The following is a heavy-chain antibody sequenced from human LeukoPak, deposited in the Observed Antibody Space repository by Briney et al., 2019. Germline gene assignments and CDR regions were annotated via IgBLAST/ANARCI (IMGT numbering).Heavy chain of an antibody. Sequence: PGGSLRLSCAASGFTFSSYSMNWVRQAPGKGLEWVSYISSSSSTIYYADSVKGRFTISRDNAKNSLYLQMNSLRAEDTAVYYCASEYYDFWSGLPLDYWGLGTLVTVSS. J-gene: IGHJ4*02. CDR1: GFTFSSYS. V-gene: IGHV3-48*01. CDR3: ASEYYDFWSGLPLDY. D-gene: IGHD3-3*01. CDR2: ISSSSSTI.